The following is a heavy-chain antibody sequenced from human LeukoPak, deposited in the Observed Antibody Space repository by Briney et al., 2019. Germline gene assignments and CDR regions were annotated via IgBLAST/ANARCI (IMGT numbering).Heavy chain of an antibody. J-gene: IGHJ4*02. CDR2: INPSGGST. CDR1: VYTFTSYY. Sequence: VASVKVSCKASVYTFTSYYMHWVRQAPGQGLEWMGIINPSGGSTSYAQKFQGRVTMTRDTSTSTVYMELSSLRSEDTAVYYCARALVYYDSSGYSDYWGQGTLVTVSS. V-gene: IGHV1-46*01. CDR3: ARALVYYDSSGYSDY. D-gene: IGHD3-22*01.